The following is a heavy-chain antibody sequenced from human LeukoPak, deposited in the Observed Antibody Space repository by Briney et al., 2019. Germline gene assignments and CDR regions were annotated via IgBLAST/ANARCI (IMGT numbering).Heavy chain of an antibody. J-gene: IGHJ4*02. CDR3: AKDPYGTRYFDY. Sequence: ASVKVSCKASGFTFTSSAVQWVRQARGQRLEWIGWIVVGSGNTNYAQKFQERVTITRDMSTSTAYMELSSLRSEDTAVYYCAKDPYGTRYFDYWGQGTLVTVSS. CDR1: GFTFTSSA. D-gene: IGHD2-2*01. CDR2: IVVGSGNT. V-gene: IGHV1-58*01.